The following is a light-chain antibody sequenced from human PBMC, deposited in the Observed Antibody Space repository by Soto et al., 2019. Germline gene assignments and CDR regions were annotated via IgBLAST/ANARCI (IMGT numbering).Light chain of an antibody. Sequence: DIQMTQSPSTLSGSVGDRVTITCRASQGISSYLAWYQQKPGKAPKLLIFAASTLQSGVPSRFSGSGSGTDFTLTISRLQPEDFATYYCQQLNSYPWTFGQGTKVDIK. V-gene: IGKV1-9*01. CDR2: AAS. CDR3: QQLNSYPWT. CDR1: QGISSY. J-gene: IGKJ1*01.